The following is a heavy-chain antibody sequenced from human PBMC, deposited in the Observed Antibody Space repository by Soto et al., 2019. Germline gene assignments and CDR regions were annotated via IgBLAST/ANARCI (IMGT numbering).Heavy chain of an antibody. J-gene: IGHJ5*02. D-gene: IGHD5-12*01. CDR1: GYTFITYD. Sequence: GASVKVSCKASGYTFITYDISWVRQAPGQGLEWMGWISTYSGDTKYAQKFQGRVTMTTDTSTTTAYLELRSLRPDDTAVYYCARHHGPTTSENWFDPWGQGTLVTVSS. CDR2: ISTYSGDT. V-gene: IGHV1-18*01. CDR3: ARHHGPTTSENWFDP.